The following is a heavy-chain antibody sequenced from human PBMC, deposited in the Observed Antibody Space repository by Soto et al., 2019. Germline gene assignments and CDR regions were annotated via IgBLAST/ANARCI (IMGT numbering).Heavy chain of an antibody. CDR2: ISGSGGST. J-gene: IGHJ4*02. Sequence: GGSLRLSCAASGFTFSSYAMTWVRQAPGKGLEWVSAISGSGGSTYYADSVKGQFTISRDNSKNTLYLQMNSLRAEDTAVYYCAKGLYSGSYFDYWGQGTLVTVS. V-gene: IGHV3-23*01. D-gene: IGHD1-26*01. CDR3: AKGLYSGSYFDY. CDR1: GFTFSSYA.